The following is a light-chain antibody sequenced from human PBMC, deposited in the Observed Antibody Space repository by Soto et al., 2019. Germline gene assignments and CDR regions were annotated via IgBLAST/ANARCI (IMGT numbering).Light chain of an antibody. Sequence: EIVMTQSPATLSVSPGERATLSCRASQYIGSNLAWYQQKPGQAPRLLIYGASTRATGIPARFSGSGSGTEFTLTISSLQSEDFAVYYCQQYNNWPITVGQGTRLEIK. V-gene: IGKV3-15*01. J-gene: IGKJ5*01. CDR3: QQYNNWPIT. CDR2: GAS. CDR1: QYIGSN.